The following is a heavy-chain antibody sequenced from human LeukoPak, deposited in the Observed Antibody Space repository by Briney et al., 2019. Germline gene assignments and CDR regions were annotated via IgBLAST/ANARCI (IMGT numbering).Heavy chain of an antibody. CDR2: ISSSSSYI. CDR1: GFTFRSYS. CDR3: ARAIAVAHFDY. V-gene: IGHV3-21*01. Sequence: GGSLRLSCAASGFTFRSYSMNWVRQAPGKGLEWVSSISSSSSYIYYADSVKGRFIISRDNAKNSLYLQMNSLRAEDTAVYYCARAIAVAHFDYWGQGTLVTVSS. D-gene: IGHD6-19*01. J-gene: IGHJ4*02.